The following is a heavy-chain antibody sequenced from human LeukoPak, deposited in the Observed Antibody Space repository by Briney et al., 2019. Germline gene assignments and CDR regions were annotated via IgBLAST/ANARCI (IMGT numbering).Heavy chain of an antibody. CDR1: GYSIRSGFY. CDR2: IYHSGIT. Sequence: SETLSLTCTVSGYSIRSGFYWGWIRPPPGKGLEWIGNIYHSGITYYTPSLKSRVTISVDTSKNQFSLKLSSVTAADTAVYYCARLRFLEWLPHPFDYWGQGTLVTVSS. CDR3: ARLRFLEWLPHPFDY. D-gene: IGHD3-3*01. J-gene: IGHJ4*02. V-gene: IGHV4-38-2*02.